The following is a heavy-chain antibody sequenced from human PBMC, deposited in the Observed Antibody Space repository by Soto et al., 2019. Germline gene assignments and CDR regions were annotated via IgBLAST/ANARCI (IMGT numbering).Heavy chain of an antibody. CDR1: GGTFSSYA. CDR2: IIPIFGTA. V-gene: IGHV1-69*12. CDR3: GGSHSPLGGGGSSLSRYSWLDP. D-gene: IGHD3-10*01. Sequence: QVQLVQSGAEVKKPGSSVKVSCKASGGTFSSYAISWVRQAPGQGLEWMGGIIPIFGTANYAQKFQGRVTITAAESTRTALLGLISLIFEDQAVYYWGGSHSPLGGGGSSLSRYSWLDPWCQGTLVTVFS. J-gene: IGHJ5*02.